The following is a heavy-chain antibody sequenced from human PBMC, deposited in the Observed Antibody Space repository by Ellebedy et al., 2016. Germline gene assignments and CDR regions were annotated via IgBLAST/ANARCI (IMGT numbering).Heavy chain of an antibody. Sequence: GGSLRLXCAASGFIFSNNDMTWVRQAPGKGLEWVSAIGGSDSSTYYADSVKGRFTISRDNSKNTVYLQMNSLRAEDTAVYYCAKGRPISNYPFRYYYYYYMDLWGKGTTVTVSS. CDR2: IGGSDSST. CDR3: AKGRPISNYPFRYYYYYYMDL. D-gene: IGHD4-11*01. J-gene: IGHJ6*03. CDR1: GFIFSNND. V-gene: IGHV3-23*01.